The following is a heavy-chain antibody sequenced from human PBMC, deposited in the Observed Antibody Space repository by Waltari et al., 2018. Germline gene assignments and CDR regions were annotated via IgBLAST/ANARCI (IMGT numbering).Heavy chain of an antibody. J-gene: IGHJ3*01. V-gene: IGHV3-74*01. Sequence: EVQVVESGGGLAQPGGSLRLSSAASGFTFSRSWMHSVRQAPGKGLVWVSRINPDGMTRDYADSVEGRFTISRDNAQNTLYLQLNNLRVDDTAIYYCARELRGDNDLWGQGTMVTVSS. D-gene: IGHD3-9*01. CDR1: GFTFSRSW. CDR3: ARELRGDNDL. CDR2: INPDGMTR.